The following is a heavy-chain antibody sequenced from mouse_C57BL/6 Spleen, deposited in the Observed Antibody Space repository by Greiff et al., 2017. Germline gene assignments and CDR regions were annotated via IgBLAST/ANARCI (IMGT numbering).Heavy chain of an antibody. D-gene: IGHD1-1*01. CDR1: GYTFTSYW. CDR3: AREEGYYYGNDY. J-gene: IGHJ2*01. Sequence: QVQLKQPGAELVKPGASVKMSCKASGYTFTSYWITWVKQRPGQGLEWIGDIYPGSGSTNYNEKFKSKATLTVDTSSSTAYMQLSSLTSEDSAVYYCAREEGYYYGNDYWGQGTTLTVSS. CDR2: IYPGSGST. V-gene: IGHV1-55*01.